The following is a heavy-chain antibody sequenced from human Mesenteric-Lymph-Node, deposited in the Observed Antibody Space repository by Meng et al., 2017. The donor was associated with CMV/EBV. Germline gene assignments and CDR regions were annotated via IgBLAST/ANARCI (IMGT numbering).Heavy chain of an antibody. Sequence: QVQLVQSSAEVGKPGASVMCSCKASGYTFTDFYIHWVRQAPGQGLEWMGRINPNSGVSNSAQNFQGRVTMTRDTSISTAYMELGRLTSDDTAVYYCARDNVNPEGFDPWGQGTLVTVSS. J-gene: IGHJ5*02. D-gene: IGHD2/OR15-2a*01. CDR1: GYTFTDFY. V-gene: IGHV1-2*06. CDR2: INPNSGVS. CDR3: ARDNVNPEGFDP.